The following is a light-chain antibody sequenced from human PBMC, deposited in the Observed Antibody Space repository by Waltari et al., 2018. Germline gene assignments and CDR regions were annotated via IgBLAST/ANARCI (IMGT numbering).Light chain of an antibody. J-gene: IGLJ3*02. V-gene: IGLV3-21*04. CDR1: NIGSTS. CDR2: YDT. CDR3: QVWDDVTDSGV. Sequence: YVLTQPPSVSVDPGKTARLTCGGDNIGSTSVNWYQQTPGQAPVLVMFYDTDRPSEIPERFSGSNSGNTATLTISWVEAGDEADYHCQVWDDVTDSGVFGGGTKLTVL.